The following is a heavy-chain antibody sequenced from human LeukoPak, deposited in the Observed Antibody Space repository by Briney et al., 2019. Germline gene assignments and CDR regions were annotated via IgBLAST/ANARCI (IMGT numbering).Heavy chain of an antibody. J-gene: IGHJ4*02. Sequence: GGSLRLSCAASGFTFSSYAMSWVRQAPGKGLEWVSVISGSGDRAYYADSVEGRFTLSRDNSRNTMYLQMNSLRANDTAVYYCAKDHIGTLSYDILSAFASWGQGTLVTVSS. CDR3: AKDHIGTLSYDILSAFAS. D-gene: IGHD3-9*01. CDR1: GFTFSSYA. CDR2: ISGSGDRA. V-gene: IGHV3-23*01.